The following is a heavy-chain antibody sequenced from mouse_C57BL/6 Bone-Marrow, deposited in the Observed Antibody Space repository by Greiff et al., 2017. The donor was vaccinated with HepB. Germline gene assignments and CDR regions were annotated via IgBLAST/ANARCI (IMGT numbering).Heavy chain of an antibody. CDR1: GFTFSDYG. V-gene: IGHV5-15*01. D-gene: IGHD1-1*01. CDR2: ISNLAYSI. Sequence: EVMLVESGGGLVQPGGSLKLSCAASGFTFSDYGMAWVRQAPRKGPEWVAFISNLAYSIYYADTVTGRFTISRENAKNTLYLEMSSLRSEDTAMYYCARGGGSSPYRYFDVWGTGTTVTVSS. CDR3: ARGGGSSPYRYFDV. J-gene: IGHJ1*03.